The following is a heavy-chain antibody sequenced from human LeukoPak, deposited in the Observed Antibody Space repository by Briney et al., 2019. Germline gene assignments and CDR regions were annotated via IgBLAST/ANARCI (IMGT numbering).Heavy chain of an antibody. Sequence: SETLSLTCTVSGGSISSGGYYWGWLRQHPGKGLEWIGYIYYSGSTYYNPSLKSRFTISVDTSKNQFSLKLSSVTAADTAVYYCARGDSYGNDYWGQGTLVTVSS. J-gene: IGHJ4*02. V-gene: IGHV4-31*03. CDR2: IYYSGST. D-gene: IGHD5-18*01. CDR1: GGSISSGGYY. CDR3: ARGDSYGNDY.